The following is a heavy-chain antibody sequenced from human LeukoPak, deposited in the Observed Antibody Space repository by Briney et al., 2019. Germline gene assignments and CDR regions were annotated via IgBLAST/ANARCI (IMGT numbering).Heavy chain of an antibody. V-gene: IGHV3-7*01. CDR2: IKQDGSEK. CDR1: GFTFSSYW. CDR3: ARDFRVEHIVVVPAAMPANSSSWPLDY. Sequence: GGSLRLSCAASGFTFSSYWMSWVRQAPGKGLEWVANIKQDGSEKYYVDSVKGRFTISRDNAKNSLYLQMNSLRAEDTAVYYCARDFRVEHIVVVPAAMPANSSSWPLDYWGQGTLVTVPS. D-gene: IGHD2-2*01. J-gene: IGHJ4*02.